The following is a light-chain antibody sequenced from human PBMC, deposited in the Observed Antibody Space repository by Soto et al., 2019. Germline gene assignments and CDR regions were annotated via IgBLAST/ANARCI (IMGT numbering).Light chain of an antibody. CDR1: QSVLYSTNNKNC. Sequence: DIMMTQSPDSLTVSLGARTTINCKSSQSVLYSTNNKNCVAWYQQKPGQPPKLLIYWASTRQSGVPDRFSGSGSGTDFTLTISGLQAEDVAVYYCHQYFATPLTFGQGTKLAIQ. J-gene: IGKJ2*01. CDR2: WAS. V-gene: IGKV4-1*01. CDR3: HQYFATPLT.